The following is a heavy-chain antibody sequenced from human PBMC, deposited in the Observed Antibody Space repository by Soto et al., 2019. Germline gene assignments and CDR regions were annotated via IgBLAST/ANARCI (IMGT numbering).Heavy chain of an antibody. CDR3: ARKSDGCSSSGCLYNSFDP. D-gene: IGHD2-2*01. V-gene: IGHV3-66*01. Sequence: EVLLVESGGDLVQPGGSLRLSCAVSGFTVGNNFMTWVRQAPGKGPEWVSLIYSTGGTLYADSVKGRFTISRDSSKNTLYLQMNSLRVDDTAVYFCARKSDGCSSSGCLYNSFDPWGQGTVVTVSS. CDR2: IYSTGGT. J-gene: IGHJ5*02. CDR1: GFTVGNNF.